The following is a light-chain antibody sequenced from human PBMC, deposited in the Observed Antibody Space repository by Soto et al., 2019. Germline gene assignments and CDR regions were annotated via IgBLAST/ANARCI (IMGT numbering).Light chain of an antibody. Sequence: IQVTQAPSSLSASVGDRVTNTCRTSQDIRNDLGWYQQKPGKAPKLVIYGVFNLQSGVPSRFSGSGFGTEFTLTISSLQPDDFATYYCQHYNSYSEAFGQGTKVDIK. CDR3: QHYNSYSEA. CDR2: GVF. J-gene: IGKJ1*01. CDR1: QDIRND. V-gene: IGKV1-17*01.